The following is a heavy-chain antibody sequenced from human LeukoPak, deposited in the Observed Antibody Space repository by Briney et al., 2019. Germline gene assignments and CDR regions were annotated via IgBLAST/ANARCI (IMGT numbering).Heavy chain of an antibody. J-gene: IGHJ4*02. D-gene: IGHD6-19*01. Sequence: PSETLSLTCTVSGGSISSSSYYWGWIRQPPGKGLEWIGSIYYSGSTYYNPSLKSRVTISVDTSKNQFSLKLSSVTAADTAVYYCARHLSGSSGWPGDYWGQGTLVTVSS. CDR3: ARHLSGSSGWPGDY. CDR1: GGSISSSSYY. V-gene: IGHV4-39*01. CDR2: IYYSGST.